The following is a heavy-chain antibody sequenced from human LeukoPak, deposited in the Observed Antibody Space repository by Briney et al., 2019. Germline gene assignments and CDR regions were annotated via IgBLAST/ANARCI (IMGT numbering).Heavy chain of an antibody. D-gene: IGHD6-6*01. CDR2: ISSSGSTI. Sequence: SGGSLRLSCAASGFTFSDYYMSWIRQAPGKGLEWVSYISSSGSTIYYADSVKGRFTISRDNAKNSLYLQMNSLRAEDTVVYYCARSIARGWFDPWGQGTLVTVSS. V-gene: IGHV3-11*01. J-gene: IGHJ5*02. CDR1: GFTFSDYY. CDR3: ARSIARGWFDP.